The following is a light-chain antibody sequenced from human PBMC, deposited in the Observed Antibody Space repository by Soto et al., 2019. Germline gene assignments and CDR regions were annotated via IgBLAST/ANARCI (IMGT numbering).Light chain of an antibody. V-gene: IGLV2-8*01. CDR1: SSDVGYSNS. CDR3: SSYAGSYNFV. Sequence: QSVLTQPPSASGSPGQSVTISCTATSSDVGYSNSVCWHQQHPGKAPKLMIYEVSKRATGVPDRFSGSKSGNTASLTVSELQAEDEADYYCSSYAGSYNFVFGTGTKLTVL. CDR2: EVS. J-gene: IGLJ1*01.